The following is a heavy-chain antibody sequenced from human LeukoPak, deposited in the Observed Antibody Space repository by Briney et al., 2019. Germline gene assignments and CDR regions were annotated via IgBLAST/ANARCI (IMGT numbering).Heavy chain of an antibody. CDR1: GFTFSRFA. CDR3: AKLTGIVVVPAAGFDY. Sequence: SGGSLRLSCAASGFTFSRFAMSWVRQAPGKGLEWVSAISGSGGSTCHADSVKGRFTISRDNSKSTLYLQMNSLRVEDTALYYCAKLTGIVVVPAAGFDYWGQGTLVTVSS. D-gene: IGHD2-2*01. CDR2: ISGSGGST. J-gene: IGHJ4*02. V-gene: IGHV3-23*01.